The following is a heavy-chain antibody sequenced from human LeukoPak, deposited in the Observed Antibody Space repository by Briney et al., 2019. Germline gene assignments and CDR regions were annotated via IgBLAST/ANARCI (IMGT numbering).Heavy chain of an antibody. J-gene: IGHJ3*02. Sequence: GGSLRLSCAASGFTFSSYGMSWVRQAPGKGLEWVSAISGSGGSTYYADSVKGRFTISRDNSKNTLYLQMNSLRAEDTAVYYCAKDRVVVVTAIRNDAFDIWGQGTMVTVSS. CDR1: GFTFSSYG. V-gene: IGHV3-23*01. D-gene: IGHD2-21*02. CDR3: AKDRVVVVTAIRNDAFDI. CDR2: ISGSGGST.